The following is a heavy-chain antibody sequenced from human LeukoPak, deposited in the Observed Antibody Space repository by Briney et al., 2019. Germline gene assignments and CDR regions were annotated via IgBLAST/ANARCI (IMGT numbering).Heavy chain of an antibody. Sequence: GGSLRLSCAASGFTFSTYAISWVRQAPGKGLEWVSAISASGVSTYYADSVKGRFTISRDISKNTLYLRMNSLRADDTAVYYCAKGGSSGWYEHIDYWGQGTLVTVSS. CDR1: GFTFSTYA. CDR2: ISASGVST. J-gene: IGHJ4*02. CDR3: AKGGSSGWYEHIDY. V-gene: IGHV3-23*01. D-gene: IGHD6-19*01.